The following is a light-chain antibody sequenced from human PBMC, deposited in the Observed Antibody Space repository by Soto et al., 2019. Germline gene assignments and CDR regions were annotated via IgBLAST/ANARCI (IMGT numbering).Light chain of an antibody. Sequence: EIVMTHSLATLSLSPGERATLSCRASQSVSSYLAWYQQKPGQAPRLLIYDTSTRATGIPDRFSGSASGTEFTLTISSLQSEDFAVYYCQQYDDWQTFGQGTKVDI. CDR2: DTS. CDR3: QQYDDWQT. V-gene: IGKV3-15*01. CDR1: QSVSSY. J-gene: IGKJ1*01.